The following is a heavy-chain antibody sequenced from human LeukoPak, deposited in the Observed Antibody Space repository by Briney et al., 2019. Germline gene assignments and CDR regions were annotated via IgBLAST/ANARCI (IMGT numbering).Heavy chain of an antibody. CDR3: ARHAYCGGDCFGGAFEI. CDR2: VYYSGST. D-gene: IGHD2-21*02. CDR1: GGSISYSY. J-gene: IGHJ3*02. Sequence: SETLSLTCTVSGGSISYSYWSWIRQPPGKGLEWIGYVYYSGSTSYNPSLKSRVTISLDTSKHQFSLKLNSVTAADTAVYYCARHAYCGGDCFGGAFEIWGQGTMVTVSS. V-gene: IGHV4-59*08.